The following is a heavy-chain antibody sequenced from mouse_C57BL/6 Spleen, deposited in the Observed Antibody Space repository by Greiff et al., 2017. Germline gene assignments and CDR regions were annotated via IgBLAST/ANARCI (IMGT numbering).Heavy chain of an antibody. CDR2: IYPGDGDT. CDR1: GYAFSSSW. J-gene: IGHJ4*01. D-gene: IGHD1-1*01. Sequence: VQLQQSGPELVKPGASVKISCKASGYAFSSSWMNWVKQRPGKGLKWIGRIYPGDGDTNYNGKVKGKATLTADKSSSTAYMQLSSLTSEDSAVYFCARLYYYGSSYGAMDYWGQGTSVTVSS. CDR3: ARLYYYGSSYGAMDY. V-gene: IGHV1-82*01.